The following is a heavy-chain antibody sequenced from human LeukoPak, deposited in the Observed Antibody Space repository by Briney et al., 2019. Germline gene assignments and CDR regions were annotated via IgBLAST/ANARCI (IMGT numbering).Heavy chain of an antibody. D-gene: IGHD3-3*01. V-gene: IGHV3-48*04. J-gene: IGHJ4*02. CDR3: ATDFWSGYYTED. Sequence: GGSLRLSCEFSGIMFSTYAMNWGRQAPGKGLGWISYISGSSSGSTSIIHYADSVKGRFTISRDNAKNSLHMQMDSLSAEDTAVYYCATDFWSGYYTEDWGQGALVIVSS. CDR1: GIMFSTYA. CDR2: ISGSSSGSTSII.